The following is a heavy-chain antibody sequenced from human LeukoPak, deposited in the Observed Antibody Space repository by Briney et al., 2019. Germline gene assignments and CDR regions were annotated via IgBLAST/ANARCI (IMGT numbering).Heavy chain of an antibody. Sequence: SETLSLTCTVSGGSISSGSYYWSWIRQPAGKGLEWIGRIYTSGSTNYNPSLKSRVTISVDTSKNQFSLKLSSVTAADTAVYYCARSQVRVAHFDYWGQGTLVTVSS. CDR2: IYTSGST. J-gene: IGHJ4*02. CDR3: ARSQVRVAHFDY. D-gene: IGHD2-21*01. CDR1: GGSISSGSYY. V-gene: IGHV4-61*02.